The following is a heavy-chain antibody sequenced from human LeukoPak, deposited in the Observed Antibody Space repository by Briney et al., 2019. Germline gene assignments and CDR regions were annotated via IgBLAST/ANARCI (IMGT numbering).Heavy chain of an antibody. CDR2: ISNSGSTV. Sequence: GGSQRLSCVASGFTFSDYYMTWLRQAPGKGLEWLSYISNSGSTVFYADSVKGRFTVSRDNAKRSLYLQIESLRDDDTAVYHCALGTINKDFYFGMDVWGQGTTVTVSS. J-gene: IGHJ6*02. CDR1: GFTFSDYY. CDR3: ALGTINKDFYFGMDV. V-gene: IGHV3-11*01. D-gene: IGHD2-8*01.